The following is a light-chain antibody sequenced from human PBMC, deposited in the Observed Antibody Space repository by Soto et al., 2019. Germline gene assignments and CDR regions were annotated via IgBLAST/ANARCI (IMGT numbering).Light chain of an antibody. CDR2: GTS. CDR3: HQYNGWPRT. CDR1: QNISRS. Sequence: EILMTPSPVTMSLSPGDRYTLSWRASQNISRSLAWYQQKPGQAPSLLIYGTSTRAGGVPARFSGGGSGTEFTLTITSLQSEDFAVYYCHQYNGWPRTFGQGTKLDIK. V-gene: IGKV3-15*01. J-gene: IGKJ1*01.